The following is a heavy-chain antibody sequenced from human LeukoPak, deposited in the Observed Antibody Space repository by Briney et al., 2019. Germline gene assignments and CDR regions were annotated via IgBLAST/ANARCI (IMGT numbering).Heavy chain of an antibody. D-gene: IGHD6-19*01. CDR2: INPNSGGT. Sequence: ASVTVSCKASGYTFTGYYMHWVRQAPGQGLEWMGWINPNSGGTNYAQKLQGRVTMTRDTSISTAYMELSRLRSDDTAVYYCARPSYSSGWYFDYWGQGTLVTVSS. CDR3: ARPSYSSGWYFDY. J-gene: IGHJ4*02. V-gene: IGHV1-2*02. CDR1: GYTFTGYY.